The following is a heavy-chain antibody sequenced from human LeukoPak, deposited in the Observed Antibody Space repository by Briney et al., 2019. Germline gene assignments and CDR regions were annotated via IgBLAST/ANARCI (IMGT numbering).Heavy chain of an antibody. CDR1: GFTFSSYS. D-gene: IGHD5-12*01. V-gene: IGHV3-21*01. Sequence: PGGSLRLSCAASGFTFSSYSMNWVRQAPGKGLEWVSSISSSSSYIYYADSVKGRFTISRDNAKNSLYLQMNSLRAEDTAVYYCASRGYSGYGGFDYRGQGTLVTVSS. CDR3: ASRGYSGYGGFDY. J-gene: IGHJ4*02. CDR2: ISSSSSYI.